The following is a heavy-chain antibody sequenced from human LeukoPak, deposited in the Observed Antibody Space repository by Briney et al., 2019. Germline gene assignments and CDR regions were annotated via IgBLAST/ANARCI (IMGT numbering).Heavy chain of an antibody. CDR1: GFTFSSYW. V-gene: IGHV3-7*01. J-gene: IGHJ3*02. D-gene: IGHD2-2*01. CDR2: IKQDGSEK. CDR3: ATLVFASAFDI. Sequence: GGSLRLSCAASGFTFSSYWMSWVRQAPGKGLEWVANIKQDGSEKYYVDSVKGRLTISRDNAKNSLYLQMNSLRAEDTAVYYCATLVFASAFDIWGQGTMVTVSS.